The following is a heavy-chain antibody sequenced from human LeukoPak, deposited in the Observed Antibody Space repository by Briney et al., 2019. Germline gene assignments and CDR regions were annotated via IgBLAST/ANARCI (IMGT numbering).Heavy chain of an antibody. V-gene: IGHV3-23*01. J-gene: IGHJ4*02. CDR2: ISGSGGST. Sequence: GGSLRLSCAASGFTFSSYAMSWVGQAPGKGLEWVSAISGSGGSTYYADSVKGRFTISRDNSKNTLYLQMNSLRAEDTAVYYCAKGDCSSTSCYRGLRFLEWLSPAYFDYWGQGTLVTVSS. D-gene: IGHD2-2*02. CDR3: AKGDCSSTSCYRGLRFLEWLSPAYFDY. CDR1: GFTFSSYA.